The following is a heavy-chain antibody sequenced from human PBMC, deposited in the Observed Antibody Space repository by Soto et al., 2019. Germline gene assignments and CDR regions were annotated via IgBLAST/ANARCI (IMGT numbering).Heavy chain of an antibody. CDR3: ARARKFRSFHSGLDV. V-gene: IGHV1-69*13. D-gene: IGHD2-15*01. J-gene: IGHJ6*02. CDR1: GGTFSSYA. Sequence: SVKVSCKASGGTFSSYAISWVRQAPGQGLEWMGGIIPIFGTANYAQKFQGRVTITADESTSTAYMELSNLMSDDTAVYFCARARKFRSFHSGLDVWGQGTTVTVSS. CDR2: IIPIFGTA.